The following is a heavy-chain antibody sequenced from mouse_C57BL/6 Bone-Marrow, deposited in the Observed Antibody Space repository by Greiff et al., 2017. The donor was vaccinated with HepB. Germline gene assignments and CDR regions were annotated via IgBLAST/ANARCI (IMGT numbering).Heavy chain of an antibody. Sequence: EVKLMESGGGLVQPGGSLKLSCAASGFTFSDYGMAWVRQALRKGPEWVAFISNLAYSIYYADTVTGRFTISRENAKNTLYLEMSSLRSEDTAMYYCARLDYDEGYYFDYWGQGTTLTVSS. J-gene: IGHJ2*01. D-gene: IGHD2-4*01. CDR1: GFTFSDYG. CDR2: ISNLAYSI. V-gene: IGHV5-15*01. CDR3: ARLDYDEGYYFDY.